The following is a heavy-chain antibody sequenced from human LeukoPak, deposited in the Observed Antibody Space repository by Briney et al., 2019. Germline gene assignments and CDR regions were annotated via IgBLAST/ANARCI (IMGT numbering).Heavy chain of an antibody. CDR2: ISGSGGGT. Sequence: GGSLRLSCAASGFTFSSYAMSWVRQAPGKGLEWVSAISGSGGGTYYADSVKGRFTISRDNSKNTLYLQMNSLRAEDTAVYYCAKDNIYDSRTFQHWGQGTLVTVSS. D-gene: IGHD3-22*01. J-gene: IGHJ1*01. CDR1: GFTFSSYA. CDR3: AKDNIYDSRTFQH. V-gene: IGHV3-23*01.